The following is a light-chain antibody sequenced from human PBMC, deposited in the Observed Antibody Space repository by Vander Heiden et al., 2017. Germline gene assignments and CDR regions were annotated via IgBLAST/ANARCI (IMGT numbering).Light chain of an antibody. J-gene: IGKJ2*01. CDR1: QRISTY. CDR2: AAS. CDR3: QQIYTTPFT. Sequence: DISLTQSPSSLSASVGDRVTITCRASQRISTYLNWYQQKPGKPPNLLIYAASNLQSGVPSRFSGSGSGTDFTLTISSLQPEDFAIYHCQQIYTTPFTFGQGTKLDIK. V-gene: IGKV1-39*01.